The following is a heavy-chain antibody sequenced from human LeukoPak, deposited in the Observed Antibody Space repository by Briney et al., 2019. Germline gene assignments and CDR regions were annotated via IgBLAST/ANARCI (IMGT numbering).Heavy chain of an antibody. Sequence: PGGSLRLSCAASGFTFSSYAMSRVRQAPGKGLEWVSAISGSGGSTYYADSVKGRFTISRDDSKNTLYLQMNSLRAEDTAVYYCAKIWSSGSYGYWGQGTLVTVSS. D-gene: IGHD1-26*01. CDR1: GFTFSSYA. CDR2: ISGSGGST. CDR3: AKIWSSGSYGY. V-gene: IGHV3-23*01. J-gene: IGHJ4*02.